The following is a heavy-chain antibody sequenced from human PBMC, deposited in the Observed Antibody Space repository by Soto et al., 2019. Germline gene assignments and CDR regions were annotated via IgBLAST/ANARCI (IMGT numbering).Heavy chain of an antibody. CDR1: GFTFSNAW. J-gene: IGHJ4*02. V-gene: IGHV3-73*01. CDR3: TRVYYDSSGYHYFDC. CDR2: IRSKANSYAT. Sequence: GGSLRLSCAASGFTFSNAWMSWVRQAPGKGLEWVGRIRSKANSYATAYAASVKGRFTISRDDSKNTAYLQMNSLKTEDTAVYYCTRVYYDSSGYHYFDCWGQGTLVTV. D-gene: IGHD3-22*01.